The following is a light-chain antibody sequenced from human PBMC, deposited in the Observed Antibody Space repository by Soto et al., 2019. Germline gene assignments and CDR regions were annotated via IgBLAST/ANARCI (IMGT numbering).Light chain of an antibody. V-gene: IGKV3-20*01. CDR2: GAS. J-gene: IGKJ4*01. Sequence: EVVLTQSPGSLSLSPGESATLSCRASQSVSRSYLAWYQQKPGQAPRLLMYGASSRATGIPDKFSGSGSGTDFTLTISRLEPEDFAVYYCQQYGSSSLTFGGGTKVDIK. CDR3: QQYGSSSLT. CDR1: QSVSRSY.